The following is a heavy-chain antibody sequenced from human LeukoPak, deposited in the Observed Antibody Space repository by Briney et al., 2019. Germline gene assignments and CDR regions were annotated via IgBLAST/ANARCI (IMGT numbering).Heavy chain of an antibody. Sequence: SQTLSLTCTVSGGSISSGGYYWSWIRQPPGKGLEWIGYIYYSGSTNYNPSLKGRVTISVDTSKNQFSLKLSSVTAADTAVHYCARAGSWSDAGIMDYWGQGTLVTVSS. CDR2: IYYSGST. CDR3: ARAGSWSDAGIMDY. D-gene: IGHD6-13*01. J-gene: IGHJ4*02. CDR1: GGSISSGGYY. V-gene: IGHV4-61*08.